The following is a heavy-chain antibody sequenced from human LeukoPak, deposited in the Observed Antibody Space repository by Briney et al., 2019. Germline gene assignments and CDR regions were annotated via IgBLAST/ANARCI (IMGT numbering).Heavy chain of an antibody. J-gene: IGHJ4*02. CDR3: ARDGVAGTYYFDY. CDR2: ISPSGGST. V-gene: IGHV1-46*01. CDR1: GCTFTNNY. Sequence: ASVKVSCKAFGCTFTNNYMDWERHPPGQGLEWMGMISPSGGSTSYPQKFQGRVTMARDTSTSTVYMELSSLRSEDTAVYFCARDGVAGTYYFDYWGQGTLVTVSS. D-gene: IGHD6-19*01.